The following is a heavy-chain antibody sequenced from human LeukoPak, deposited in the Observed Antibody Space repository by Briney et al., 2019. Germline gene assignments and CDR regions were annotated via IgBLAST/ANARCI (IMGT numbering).Heavy chain of an antibody. CDR3: ALYGSSGYYFY. D-gene: IGHD3-22*01. V-gene: IGHV4-38-2*02. J-gene: IGHJ4*02. CDR1: GYSISSGYY. Sequence: SETLSLTCTVSGYSISSGYYWSWIRQPPGKGLEWIGYIYYSGSTNYNPSLKSRVTISVDTSKNQFSLKLSSVTAADTAVYYCALYGSSGYYFYWGQGTLVTVSS. CDR2: IYYSGST.